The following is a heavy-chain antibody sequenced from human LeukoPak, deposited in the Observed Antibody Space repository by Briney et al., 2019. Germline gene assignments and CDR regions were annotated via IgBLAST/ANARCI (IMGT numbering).Heavy chain of an antibody. J-gene: IGHJ4*02. D-gene: IGHD6-13*01. V-gene: IGHV3-21*01. CDR2: ISSSSSYI. CDR1: GFTFSSYW. Sequence: GGSLRLSCAASGFTFSSYWMSWVRQAPGKGLEWVSSISSSSSYIYYADSVKGRFTISRDNAKNSLYLQMNSLRAEDTAVYYCARDPIAAAGTWFDYWGQGTLVTVSS. CDR3: ARDPIAAAGTWFDY.